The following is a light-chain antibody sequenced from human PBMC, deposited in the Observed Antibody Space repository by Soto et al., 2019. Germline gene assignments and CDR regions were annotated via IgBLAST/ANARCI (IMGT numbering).Light chain of an antibody. V-gene: IGKV3-11*01. Sequence: EIVLTQSPATLSLSPGERATLSCRASQSVGSQLAWYQQKPGQAPRLLIYDASNRATGIPARFSGSGSATDFTLTISSLEPEDFAVYYCQQRCDWPLTFGGGTKVDIK. J-gene: IGKJ4*01. CDR2: DAS. CDR1: QSVGSQ. CDR3: QQRCDWPLT.